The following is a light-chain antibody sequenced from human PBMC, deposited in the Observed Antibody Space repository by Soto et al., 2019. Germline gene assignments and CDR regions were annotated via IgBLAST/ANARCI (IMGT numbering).Light chain of an antibody. CDR2: EVS. CDR3: SSYTSGSTPLV. V-gene: IGLV2-14*01. Sequence: QSALAQPASVSGSPGQSITISCTGTSSDVGGYIYVSWYRQYPGTAPKLIIHEVSRQHSGVSNRFSGSKSGNTASLTISGLQAEDEADYYCSSYTSGSTPLVFGTGTKVTVL. J-gene: IGLJ1*01. CDR1: SSDVGGYIY.